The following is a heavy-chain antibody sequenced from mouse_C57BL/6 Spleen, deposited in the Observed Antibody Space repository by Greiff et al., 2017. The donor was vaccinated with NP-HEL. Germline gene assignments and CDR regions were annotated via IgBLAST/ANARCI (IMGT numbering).Heavy chain of an antibody. D-gene: IGHD2-4*01. Sequence: VQLQQPGAELVRPGSSVKLSCKASGYTFTSYWMHWVKQRPIQGLEWIGNIDPSDSETHYNQKFKDKATLTVDKSSSTAYMQLSSLTSEDSAVYYCSRSFYDYDAYFDYWGQGTTLTVSS. V-gene: IGHV1-52*01. CDR2: IDPSDSET. J-gene: IGHJ2*01. CDR1: GYTFTSYW. CDR3: SRSFYDYDAYFDY.